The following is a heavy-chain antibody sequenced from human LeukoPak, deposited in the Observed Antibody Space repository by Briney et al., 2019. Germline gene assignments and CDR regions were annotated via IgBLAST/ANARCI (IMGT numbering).Heavy chain of an antibody. J-gene: IGHJ4*02. Sequence: ASVKVSCKVSGYTLTELSMHWVRQAPGKGLEWMGGFDPEDGETIYAQKFQGRVTMTEDTSTDTAYMELSSLRSEDTAVYYCATAHPRRWLQFRDPFDYWGQGTLVTVSS. D-gene: IGHD5-24*01. CDR3: ATAHPRRWLQFRDPFDY. CDR2: FDPEDGET. CDR1: GYTLTELS. V-gene: IGHV1-24*01.